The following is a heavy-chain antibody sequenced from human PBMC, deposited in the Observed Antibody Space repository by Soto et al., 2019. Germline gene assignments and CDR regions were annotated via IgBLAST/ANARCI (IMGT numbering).Heavy chain of an antibody. CDR3: ARVWVERRGYSYGSDY. Sequence: QVQLVQSGAEVKKPGASVKVSCKASGYTFTSYYMHWVRQAPGQGLEWMGIINPSGGSTSYAQKFQGRVTMTRDTSTSTVYMDLSSLRSEDTAVYYCARVWVERRGYSYGSDYWGQGTLVTVSS. D-gene: IGHD5-18*01. CDR2: INPSGGST. J-gene: IGHJ4*02. CDR1: GYTFTSYY. V-gene: IGHV1-46*01.